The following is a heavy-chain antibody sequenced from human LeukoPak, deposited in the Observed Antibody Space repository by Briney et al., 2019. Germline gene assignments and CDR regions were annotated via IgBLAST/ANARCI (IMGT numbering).Heavy chain of an antibody. D-gene: IGHD2-2*01. CDR3: ARGLVPAAPPEGWFDP. Sequence: APVKVSCKASGYTFTGYYMHWVRQAPGQGLEWMGWINPNSGGTNYAQKFQGWVTMTRDTSISTAYMELSRLRSDDTAVYYCARGLVPAAPPEGWFDPWGQGTLVTVSS. J-gene: IGHJ5*02. V-gene: IGHV1-2*04. CDR2: INPNSGGT. CDR1: GYTFTGYY.